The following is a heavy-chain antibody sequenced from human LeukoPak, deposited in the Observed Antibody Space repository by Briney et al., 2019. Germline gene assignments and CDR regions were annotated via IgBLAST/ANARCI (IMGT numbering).Heavy chain of an antibody. CDR2: INPNSGGT. J-gene: IGHJ4*02. V-gene: IGHV1-2*06. Sequence: AASVKVSCKASGYTFTGYYMHWVRQAPGQGLEWMGRINPNSGGTNYAQKFQGRVTMTRDTSISTAYMELSRLRSDDTAVYYCAREREIDYDFWCGYYSPVCCDYWGQGTLVSVSS. CDR1: GYTFTGYY. CDR3: AREREIDYDFWCGYYSPVCCDY. D-gene: IGHD3-3*01.